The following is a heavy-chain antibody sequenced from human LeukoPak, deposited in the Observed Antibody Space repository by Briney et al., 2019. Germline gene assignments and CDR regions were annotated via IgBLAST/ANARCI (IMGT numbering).Heavy chain of an antibody. Sequence: PSQTLSLTCAVSGGSLSDNKFYWGCLRQSPGKVLQWIGSIYYSGTTYYIPSLQSRVIVSVDTSNNQYSLSLDSVTAADTAVYYWSRHARYYYGTGVVLENYGMDVWGQGTTGTVSS. CDR1: GGSLSDNKFY. D-gene: IGHD3-10*01. CDR2: IYYSGTT. CDR3: SRHARYYYGTGVVLENYGMDV. J-gene: IGHJ6*02. V-gene: IGHV4-39*01.